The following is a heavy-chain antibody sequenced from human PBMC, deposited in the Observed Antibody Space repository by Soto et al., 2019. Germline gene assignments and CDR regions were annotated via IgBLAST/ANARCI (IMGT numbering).Heavy chain of an antibody. J-gene: IGHJ4*02. CDR1: GYTLTSYY. D-gene: IGHD6-19*01. V-gene: IGHV1-46*01. CDR3: ARDSGSGWSAYYFDC. CDR2: MNPSGGST. Sequence: QVQLVQSGAEVKKPGASVKVSCKASGYTLTSYYMHWVRQAPGQGLEWLGIMNPSGGSTSYAQKFQGRITKTRDTSMSTGHMELSSLSSEDTAVYYCARDSGSGWSAYYFDCWGQGTLVTVSS.